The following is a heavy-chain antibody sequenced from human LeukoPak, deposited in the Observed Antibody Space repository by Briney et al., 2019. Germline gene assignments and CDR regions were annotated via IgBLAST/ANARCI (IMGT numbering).Heavy chain of an antibody. D-gene: IGHD3-9*01. J-gene: IGHJ6*02. V-gene: IGHV3-33*08. CDR2: IWYDGSNK. Sequence: PGRSLRLSCAASGFTFSSYGMHWVRQAPGKGLEWVAVIWYDGSNKYYADSVKGRFTISRDNSKNTLYLQMNSLRAEDTAVYYCARDFYYDILTGDYYYGMDVWGQGTTVTVSS. CDR1: GFTFSSYG. CDR3: ARDFYYDILTGDYYYGMDV.